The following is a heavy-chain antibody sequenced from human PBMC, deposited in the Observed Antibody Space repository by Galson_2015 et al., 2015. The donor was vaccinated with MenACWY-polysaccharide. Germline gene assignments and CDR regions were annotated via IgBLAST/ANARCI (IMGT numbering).Heavy chain of an antibody. CDR1: GYSFTSYW. D-gene: IGHD3-10*01. V-gene: IGHV5-51*01. J-gene: IGHJ5*02. CDR2: IYPGDSDA. CDR3: VRAPESVINLGGFDP. Sequence: QSGAEVIKPGESLKISCKGSGYSFTSYWIGWVRQMPGKGLEWMGIIYPGDSDARYSPSFQGPVIISADRSTTTAYLQWTSLKASDTAIYYCVRAPESVINLGGFDPWGQGTLVTVSS.